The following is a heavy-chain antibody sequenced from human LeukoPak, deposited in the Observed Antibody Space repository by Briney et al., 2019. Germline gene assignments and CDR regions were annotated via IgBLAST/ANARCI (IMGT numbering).Heavy chain of an antibody. D-gene: IGHD2-2*01. J-gene: IGHJ3*02. CDR1: GGTFSRYA. Sequence: SVKVSCKASGGTFSRYAISWVRQAPGQGLEWMGGIIPIFGTANYAQKFQGRVTITADESTSTAYMELSSLRSEDTAVYYCARILARGNYCSSTSCYAFDIWGQGTMVTVSS. CDR2: IIPIFGTA. CDR3: ARILARGNYCSSTSCYAFDI. V-gene: IGHV1-69*01.